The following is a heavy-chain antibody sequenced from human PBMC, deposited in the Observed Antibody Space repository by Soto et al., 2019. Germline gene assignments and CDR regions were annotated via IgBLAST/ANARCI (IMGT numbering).Heavy chain of an antibody. V-gene: IGHV4-4*02. CDR1: GGSISSSNW. Sequence: SETLSLTCAVSGGSISSSNWWSWVRQPPGKGLEWIGEIYHSGSTNYNPSLKSRVTISVDKSKNQFSLKLSSVTAADTAVYYCASAQRGYSYGSLHKWGQGTLVTVSS. D-gene: IGHD5-18*01. J-gene: IGHJ4*02. CDR3: ASAQRGYSYGSLHK. CDR2: IYHSGST.